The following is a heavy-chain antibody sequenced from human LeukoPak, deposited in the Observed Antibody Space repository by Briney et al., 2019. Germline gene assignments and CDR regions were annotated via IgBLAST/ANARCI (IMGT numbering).Heavy chain of an antibody. J-gene: IGHJ5*02. V-gene: IGHV3-7*01. CDR3: ARNIPDRLLYCEYAPSWFDP. CDR1: GFTFSSYR. Sequence: PGGSLRLSCAASGFTFSSYRMSWVRQAPGKGLEWVANIKQDGSEKYYVDSVKGRFTISRDNAKNSLYLQMNSLRAEDTAVYYCARNIPDRLLYCEYAPSWFDPWGQGTLVTVSS. CDR2: IKQDGSEK. D-gene: IGHD2-8*02.